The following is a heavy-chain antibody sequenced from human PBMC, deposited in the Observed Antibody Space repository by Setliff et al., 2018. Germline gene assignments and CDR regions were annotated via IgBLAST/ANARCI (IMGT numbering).Heavy chain of an antibody. J-gene: IGHJ6*02. Sequence: ASVKVSCKTSGYLLTSYGLTWVRQAPGQGLEWMGWISPYNGHTNSAQKLQGRVALTTDTGSDTAYMELRNLRSDDAAIYYCAKEPAISLAEAIRRSYYDYALDVWGQGTTVTVSS. CDR2: ISPYNGHT. CDR1: GYLLTSYG. V-gene: IGHV1-18*01. CDR3: AKEPAISLAEAIRRSYYDYALDV. D-gene: IGHD3-16*01.